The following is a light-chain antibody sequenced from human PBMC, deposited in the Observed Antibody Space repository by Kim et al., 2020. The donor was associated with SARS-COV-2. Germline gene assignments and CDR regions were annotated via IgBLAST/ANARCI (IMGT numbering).Light chain of an antibody. J-gene: IGKJ4*01. CDR3: QQHTKWPPAPS. CDR2: DAA. CDR1: QRGGSS. V-gene: IGKV3-11*01. Sequence: FSGEEATPPSRASQRGGSSLAWYRHKRRQPPRLLIFDAATSGTGIPDRFSGSGSGTDVTLTIGSLESEDFAVYYCQQHTKWPPAPSFGGGTKLEI.